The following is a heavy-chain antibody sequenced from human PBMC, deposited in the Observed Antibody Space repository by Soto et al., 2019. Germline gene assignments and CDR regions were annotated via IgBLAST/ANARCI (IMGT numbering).Heavy chain of an antibody. J-gene: IGHJ6*02. Sequence: SETLSLTCTVSCGSISSGGYYWSWIRQHPGKGLEWIGYIYYSGSTYYNPSLKSRVTISVDTSKNQFSLKLSSVTAADTAVYYCARARITMVRGVISAPNYYYYGMDVWGQGTTVTVSS. V-gene: IGHV4-31*03. CDR1: CGSISSGGYY. CDR3: ARARITMVRGVISAPNYYYYGMDV. CDR2: IYYSGST. D-gene: IGHD3-10*01.